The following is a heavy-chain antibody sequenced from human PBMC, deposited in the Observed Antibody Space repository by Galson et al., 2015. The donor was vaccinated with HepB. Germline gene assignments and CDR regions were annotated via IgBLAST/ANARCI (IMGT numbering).Heavy chain of an antibody. Sequence: SVKVSCKASGYTFTSYAMHWVRQAPGQRLEWMGWINAGNGNTKYSQKFQGRVTITRDTSASTAYMELSSLRSEDTAVYYCARDRTGYDFWSGYSSSELTDWGQGTLVTISS. CDR2: INAGNGNT. D-gene: IGHD3-3*01. CDR1: GYTFTSYA. CDR3: ARDRTGYDFWSGYSSSELTD. V-gene: IGHV1-3*01. J-gene: IGHJ4*02.